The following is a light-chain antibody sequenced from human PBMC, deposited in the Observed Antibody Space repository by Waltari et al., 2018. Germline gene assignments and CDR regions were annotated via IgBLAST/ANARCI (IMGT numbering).Light chain of an antibody. Sequence: DIVLTQSPVTLSLSPGERAALSCRASQTVNNFVAWYQHKPGHAPGLLIYDASQRTYDTPARFRVGGSGTDFTLTISSLEPADFAVYYSQQRSNWPLTFGGGTRVEIK. J-gene: IGKJ4*02. CDR3: QQRSNWPLT. CDR1: QTVNNF. V-gene: IGKV3-11*01. CDR2: DAS.